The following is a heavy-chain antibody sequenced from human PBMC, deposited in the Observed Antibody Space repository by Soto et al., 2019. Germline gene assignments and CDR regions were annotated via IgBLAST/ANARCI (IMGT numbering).Heavy chain of an antibody. Sequence: PXESLRVSWAASGFTFSDYAMTWVLQAPGKGLVWVSFISGSGATTYYADSLQGRFTISRDNSKNTPYLQMNSLRAEDTAVYYRVANEQILRGHYYFDYWGQGALVTVSS. D-gene: IGHD2-8*01. J-gene: IGHJ4*02. CDR1: GFTFSDYA. V-gene: IGHV3-23*01. CDR3: VANEQILRGHYYFDY. CDR2: ISGSGATT.